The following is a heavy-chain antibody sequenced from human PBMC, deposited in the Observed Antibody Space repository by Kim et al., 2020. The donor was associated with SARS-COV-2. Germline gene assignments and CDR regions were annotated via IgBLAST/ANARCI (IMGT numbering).Heavy chain of an antibody. CDR2: INPNSGGT. CDR1: GYTFTGYY. CDR3: QITMIVYPFDY. J-gene: IGHJ4*02. Sequence: ASVKVSCKASGYTFTGYYMHWVRQAPGQGLEWMGRINPNSGGTNYAQKFQGRVTMTRDTSISTAYMELSRLRSDDTAVYYCQITMIVYPFDYWGQGTLVTVSS. V-gene: IGHV1-2*06. D-gene: IGHD3-22*01.